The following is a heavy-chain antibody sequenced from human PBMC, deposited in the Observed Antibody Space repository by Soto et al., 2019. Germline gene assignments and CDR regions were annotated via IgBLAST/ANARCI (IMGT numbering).Heavy chain of an antibody. CDR1: GYTFSSYY. Sequence: ASVKVSCKASGYTFSSYYMHWVRQAPGQGLEWMGIINPSGGSTRYAQKFRGRVAMTRDTSASTFYMQLSSLRSEDTALYYCARDLSSSWYLQDYWGQGTLVTVSS. J-gene: IGHJ4*02. V-gene: IGHV1-46*01. CDR3: ARDLSSSWYLQDY. D-gene: IGHD6-13*01. CDR2: INPSGGST.